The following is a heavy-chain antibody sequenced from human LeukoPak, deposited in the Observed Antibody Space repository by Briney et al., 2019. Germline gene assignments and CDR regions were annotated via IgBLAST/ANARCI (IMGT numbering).Heavy chain of an antibody. D-gene: IGHD3-22*01. CDR1: GGSISSGGYY. CDR3: ARDSQNYYGTFDY. CDR2: IYYSGST. J-gene: IGHJ4*02. V-gene: IGHV4-31*03. Sequence: SQTLSLTCTVSGGSISSGGYYWSWIRQHPGKGLEWIGYIYYSGSTYYNPSLKSRVTISVDTSKNQFSLKLSSVTAADTAVYYCARDSQNYYGTFDYWGQGTLVTVSS.